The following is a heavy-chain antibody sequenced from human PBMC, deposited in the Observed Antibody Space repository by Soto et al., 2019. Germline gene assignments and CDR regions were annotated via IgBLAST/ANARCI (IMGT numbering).Heavy chain of an antibody. CDR3: ARDLRTWFGKLYHYYYVMEV. Sequence: QVQLQESGPGLVKPSWTLSLTCAVSGGSSSSSNWWSWVRQPPGKGLEWMGEIYHSGSTNYNPSLKSRGNIYVDKSKNQFSPKLSSVTAADTAVYYCARDLRTWFGKLYHYYYVMEVLGQGTPVTVSS. V-gene: IGHV4-4*02. J-gene: IGHJ6*02. CDR1: GGSSSSSNW. CDR2: IYHSGST. D-gene: IGHD3-10*01.